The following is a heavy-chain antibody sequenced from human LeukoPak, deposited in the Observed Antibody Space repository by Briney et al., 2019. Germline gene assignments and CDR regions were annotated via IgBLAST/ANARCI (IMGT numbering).Heavy chain of an antibody. Sequence: SSETLSPTCTVSGDSISSNYMSWVRQAPGKGLEWVSVIYSGGSTYYADSVKGRFTISRDNSKNTLYLQMNSLRAEDTAVYYCARDARNYDILTGPNDYWGQGTLVTVSS. D-gene: IGHD3-9*01. CDR2: IYSGGST. CDR3: ARDARNYDILTGPNDY. J-gene: IGHJ4*02. CDR1: GDSISSNY. V-gene: IGHV3-53*01.